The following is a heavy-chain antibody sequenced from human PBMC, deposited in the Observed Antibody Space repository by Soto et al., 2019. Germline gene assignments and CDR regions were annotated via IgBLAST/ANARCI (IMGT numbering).Heavy chain of an antibody. CDR1: GGSISSSSYY. CDR3: ARQQGVTMIEVVLTPYYFDY. J-gene: IGHJ4*02. D-gene: IGHD3-22*01. V-gene: IGHV4-39*01. Sequence: QLQLQESGPGLVKPSETLSLTCTVSGGSISSSSYYWGWIRQPPGKGLEWIGSIYYSGSTYYNPSLKSRVTISVDTSTNQSSLKLSSVTAADTAVYYCARQQGVTMIEVVLTPYYFDYWGQGTLVTVSS. CDR2: IYYSGST.